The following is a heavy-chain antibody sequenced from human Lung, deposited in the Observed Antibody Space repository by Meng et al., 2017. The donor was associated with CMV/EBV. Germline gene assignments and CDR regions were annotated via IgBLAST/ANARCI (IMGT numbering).Heavy chain of an antibody. CDR1: GYSFRTFG. D-gene: IGHD3-10*01. V-gene: IGHV1-18*01. Sequence: ASVKVSCKASGYSFRTFGISWVRKAPEQGLEWMGWISAYNGNTTYTQKLQGRVTMTRDTSTRTVYMELRSLRSDDTAVYYCARDRVLRGVNGLDVWGQGTTVTVSS. CDR2: ISAYNGNT. CDR3: ARDRVLRGVNGLDV. J-gene: IGHJ6*02.